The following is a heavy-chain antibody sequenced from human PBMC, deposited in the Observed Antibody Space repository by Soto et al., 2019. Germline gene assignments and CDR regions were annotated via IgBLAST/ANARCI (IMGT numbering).Heavy chain of an antibody. CDR1: GGSISSSSYY. V-gene: IGHV4-39*01. CDR2: IYYSGST. J-gene: IGHJ5*02. CDR3: ARQNRKDNWFDP. Sequence: SETLSLTCTVSGGSISSSSYYWGWIRQPPGKGLEWIGSIYYSGSTYYNPSLKSRVTISVDTSKNQFSLKLSSVTAADTAVYYCARQNRKDNWFDPWGQGTLVTVSS.